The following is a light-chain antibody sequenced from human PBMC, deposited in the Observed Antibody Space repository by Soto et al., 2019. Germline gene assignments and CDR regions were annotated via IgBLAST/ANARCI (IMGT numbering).Light chain of an antibody. J-gene: IGKJ5*01. CDR3: QQYGSSPRIT. CDR1: QSVSSSY. V-gene: IGKV3-20*01. CDR2: GAS. Sequence: EVVLTQSPGTLSLSRGEGATLSCRASQSVSSSYLAWYRQKPGQAPRLLIYGASSRATGIPDRFSGSGSGTDFTLTISRLEPEDFAVYYCQQYGSSPRITFGQGTRLEIK.